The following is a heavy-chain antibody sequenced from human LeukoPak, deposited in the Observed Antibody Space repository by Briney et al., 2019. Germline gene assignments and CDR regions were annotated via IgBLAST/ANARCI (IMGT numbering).Heavy chain of an antibody. CDR1: GFTFGTYG. CDR3: ARELVSLGTGYFDL. CDR2: ITGSSTWT. Sequence: PGGSLRLSCAASGFTFGTYGMTWVRQAPGKGLGWVSGITGSSTWTYYGYSVRGRFTISRDNSKNTLHLQMNNLTADDTAIYYCARELVSLGTGYFDLWGRGTLVTVSS. V-gene: IGHV3-23*01. J-gene: IGHJ2*01. D-gene: IGHD7-27*01.